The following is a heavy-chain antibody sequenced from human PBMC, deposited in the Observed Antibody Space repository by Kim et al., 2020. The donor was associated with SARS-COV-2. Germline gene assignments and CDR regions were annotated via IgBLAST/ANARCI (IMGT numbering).Heavy chain of an antibody. CDR1: GGSFSGYY. V-gene: IGHV4-34*01. Sequence: SETLSLTCAVYGGSFSGYYWSWIRQPPGKGLEWIGEINHSGTPTYNPSPKSRVTISVDTSKNQFSLKLSSVTAADTAVYYCARETVVPAAISFDYWGQGTLVTVSS. CDR2: INHSGTP. J-gene: IGHJ4*02. D-gene: IGHD2-2*02. CDR3: ARETVVPAAISFDY.